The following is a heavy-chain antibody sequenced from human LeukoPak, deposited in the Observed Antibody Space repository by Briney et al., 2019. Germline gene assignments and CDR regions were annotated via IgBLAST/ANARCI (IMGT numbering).Heavy chain of an antibody. V-gene: IGHV4-59*01. CDR2: ISSSGST. CDR1: GGSIGIYY. CDR3: ARGVAAPGTGGLSWFDR. D-gene: IGHD6-13*01. J-gene: IGHJ5*02. Sequence: SQTLSLTCTVSGGSIGIYYWSWIRHPPGKGLEWIGYISSSGSTNYNPSLRSRVTRSLDTSKNQFSLKLSFVTAADTAVYYCARGVAAPGTGGLSWFDRWGQGTLVSVSS.